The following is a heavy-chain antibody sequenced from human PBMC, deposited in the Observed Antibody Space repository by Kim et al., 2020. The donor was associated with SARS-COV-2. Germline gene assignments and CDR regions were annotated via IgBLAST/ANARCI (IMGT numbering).Heavy chain of an antibody. J-gene: IGHJ6*02. CDR2: IKSKTDGGTT. V-gene: IGHV3-15*01. Sequence: GGSLRLSCAASGFTFSNAWMSWVRQAPGKGLEWVGRIKSKTDGGTTDYAAPVKGRFTISRDDSKNTLYLQMNSLKTEDTAVYYCTTGGGPAAIFDYYGMDVWGQGTTVTVSS. D-gene: IGHD2-2*01. CDR1: GFTFSNAW. CDR3: TTGGGPAAIFDYYGMDV.